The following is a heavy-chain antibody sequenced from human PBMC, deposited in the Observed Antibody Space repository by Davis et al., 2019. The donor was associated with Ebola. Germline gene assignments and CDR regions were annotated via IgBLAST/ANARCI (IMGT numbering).Heavy chain of an antibody. D-gene: IGHD1-26*01. V-gene: IGHV4-4*02. CDR1: GVSISGNNW. CDR2: INHSGST. CDR3: ARDISVGVTIIRSYGMDV. Sequence: MPSETLSLTCAVSGVSISGNNWWSWIRQPPGKGLEWIGEINHSGSTNYNPSLKSRVTISVDKSKNQFSLKLSSVTAADTAVYYCARDISVGVTIIRSYGMDVWGQGTTVTVSS. J-gene: IGHJ6*02.